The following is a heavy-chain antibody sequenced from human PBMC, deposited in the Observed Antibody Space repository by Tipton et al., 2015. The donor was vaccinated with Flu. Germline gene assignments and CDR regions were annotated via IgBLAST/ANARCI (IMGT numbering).Heavy chain of an antibody. CDR1: GGTFSSYA. CDR3: AKDRYQLLSGHYYSGMDV. Sequence: QMQLVQSGAEVKKPGSSVKVSCKASGGTFSSYAISWVRQAPGQGLEWMGGIIPIFGTANYAQKFQGRVTITADESTSTAYMELSSLRSEDTAVYYWAKDRYQLLSGHYYSGMDVWGQGTTVTVSS. D-gene: IGHD2-2*01. CDR2: IIPIFGTA. V-gene: IGHV1-69*01. J-gene: IGHJ6*02.